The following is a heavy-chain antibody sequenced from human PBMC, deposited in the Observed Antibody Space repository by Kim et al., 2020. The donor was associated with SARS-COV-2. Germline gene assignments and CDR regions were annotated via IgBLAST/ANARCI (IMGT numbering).Heavy chain of an antibody. Sequence: VKGRFTISRDNAKNSLYLQMNSLRAEDTAVYYCARDPALEHEWDMIAFDIWGQGTMVTVSS. D-gene: IGHD1-26*01. V-gene: IGHV3-21*01. J-gene: IGHJ3*02. CDR3: ARDPALEHEWDMIAFDI.